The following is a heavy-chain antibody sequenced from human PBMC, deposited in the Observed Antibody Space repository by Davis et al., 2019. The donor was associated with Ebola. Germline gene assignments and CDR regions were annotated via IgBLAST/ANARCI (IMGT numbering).Heavy chain of an antibody. CDR1: GGSFSVYY. J-gene: IGHJ4*02. D-gene: IGHD6-19*01. Sequence: MPGGSLRLSCAVYGGSFSVYYWSWIRQPPGKGLEWIGEINHSGGTNYSPSLKSRVTVSVDTSKNHFSLKLSSVTAADTAVYYCARSSQWLGKFDYWGQGTLVTVSS. V-gene: IGHV4-34*01. CDR3: ARSSQWLGKFDY. CDR2: INHSGGT.